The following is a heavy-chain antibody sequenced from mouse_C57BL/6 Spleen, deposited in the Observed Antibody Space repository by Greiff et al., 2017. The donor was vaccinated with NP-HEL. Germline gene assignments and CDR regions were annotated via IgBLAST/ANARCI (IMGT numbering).Heavy chain of an antibody. CDR3: AREVPEGYFDV. CDR1: GYTFTSYW. CDR2: IYPSDSET. Sequence: QVQLQQSGAELVRPGSSVKLSCKASGYTFTSYWMDWVKQRPGQGLEWIGNIYPSDSETHYNQKFKDKATLTVDKSSSTAYMQLSSLTSEDSAVYYCAREVPEGYFDVWGTGTTVTVSS. V-gene: IGHV1-61*01. J-gene: IGHJ1*03.